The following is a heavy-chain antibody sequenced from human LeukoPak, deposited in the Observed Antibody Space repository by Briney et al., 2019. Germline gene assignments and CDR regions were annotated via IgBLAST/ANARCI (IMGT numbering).Heavy chain of an antibody. CDR2: ISGSGENA. Sequence: GGSLRLSCAASGFAFSSYAMSWVRQAPGKGLEWVSGISGSGENAYYVDSVKGRFTISRDNSKNTLYLQMTNLRVEDTAVYFCAQDRFVSSGRDDYWGQGTLVTVSS. V-gene: IGHV3-23*01. J-gene: IGHJ4*02. D-gene: IGHD6-19*01. CDR1: GFAFSSYA. CDR3: AQDRFVSSGRDDY.